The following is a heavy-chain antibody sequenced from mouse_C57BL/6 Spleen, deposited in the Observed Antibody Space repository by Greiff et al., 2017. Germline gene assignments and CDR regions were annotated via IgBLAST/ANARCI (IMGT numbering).Heavy chain of an antibody. CDR3: SSYYYGSSYGVY. CDR1: GYTFTSYG. Sequence: VKLMESGAELARPGASVKLSCKASGYTFTSYGISWVKQRTGQGLEWIGEIYPRSGNTYYNEKFKGKATLTADKSSSTAYMELRSLTSEDSAVYFCSSYYYGSSYGVYWGQGTTLTVSS. CDR2: IYPRSGNT. V-gene: IGHV1-81*01. D-gene: IGHD1-1*01. J-gene: IGHJ2*01.